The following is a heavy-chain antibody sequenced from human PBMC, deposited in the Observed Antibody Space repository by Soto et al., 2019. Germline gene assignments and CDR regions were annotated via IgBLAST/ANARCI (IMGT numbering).Heavy chain of an antibody. J-gene: IGHJ4*02. V-gene: IGHV4-39*07. CDR1: GGSIISNSYY. CDR2: IYHSGST. CDR3: ARSDGRY. Sequence: SETLSLTCAVSGGSIISNSYYWGWIRQPPGQGLEWIASIYHSGSTYYNPSLKSRVTMSVDTSKNQFSLRLASVTAADTAVYYCARSDGRYWGQGTLVTVSS.